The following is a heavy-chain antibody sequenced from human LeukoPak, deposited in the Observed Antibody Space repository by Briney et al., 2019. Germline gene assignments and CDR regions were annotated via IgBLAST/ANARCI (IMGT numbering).Heavy chain of an antibody. CDR1: GDSVSDNSAV. V-gene: IGHV6-1*01. CDR2: THYRFRWYN. D-gene: IGHD2-15*01. J-gene: IGHJ4*02. CDR3: MRLKDASGVAAGDY. Sequence: KASQTLSLTCAISGDSVSDNSAVWNWVRQSPSRGLEWLGRTHYRFRWYNDYAVSVKSRMTITPDTSKNQFSLQLSSVTPEDTAVYYCMRLKDASGVAAGDYWGQGTPVTVSS.